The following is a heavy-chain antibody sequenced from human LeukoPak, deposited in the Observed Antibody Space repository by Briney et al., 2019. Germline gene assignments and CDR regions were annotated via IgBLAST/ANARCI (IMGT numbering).Heavy chain of an antibody. CDR1: GFTFSSYA. CDR3: ARDLTSRRVRFDY. Sequence: GGSLRLSCAASGFTFSSYAMHWVRQAPGKGLEWVAVISYDGSDRYYTDSVKGRFTISRDNSKNTLYMQVNSLTTEDTAVYCCARDLTSRRVRFDYWGQGTLVTVSS. V-gene: IGHV3-30*04. CDR2: ISYDGSDR. D-gene: IGHD3-9*01. J-gene: IGHJ4*02.